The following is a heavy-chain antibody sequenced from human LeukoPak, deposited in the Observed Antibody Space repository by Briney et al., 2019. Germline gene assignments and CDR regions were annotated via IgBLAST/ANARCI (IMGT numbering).Heavy chain of an antibody. D-gene: IGHD3-22*01. CDR3: ARGLFLSGYLDAFDI. Sequence: GGSLRLSCAASGFTFSNFWMSWVRQTPGKGLEWVANIKQDGSEKYYVDSVKGRCTISRDNSKNTLYLQMNSLRVEDTAVYYCARGLFLSGYLDAFDIWGQGTVVTVSS. V-gene: IGHV3-7*03. CDR1: GFTFSNFW. J-gene: IGHJ3*02. CDR2: IKQDGSEK.